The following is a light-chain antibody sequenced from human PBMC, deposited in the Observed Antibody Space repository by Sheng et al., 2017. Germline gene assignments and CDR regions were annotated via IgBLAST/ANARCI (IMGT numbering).Light chain of an antibody. CDR2: KDS. CDR1: VLPEQF. CDR3: QSADSSNSYWV. V-gene: IGLV3-25*03. Sequence: SHELTQPPAVSVSPGQTARISCSGDVLPEQFAYWFQQRPGQAPVLVIYKDSGRPSGIPERFSGSSSGTTATLTISGVQAEDEADYYCQSADSSNSYWVFGGGTKVTVL. J-gene: IGLJ3*02.